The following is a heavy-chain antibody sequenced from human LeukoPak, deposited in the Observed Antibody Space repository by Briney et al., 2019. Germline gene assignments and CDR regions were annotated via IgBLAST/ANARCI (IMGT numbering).Heavy chain of an antibody. CDR2: MNPNSGNT. Sequence: ASVKVSCKASGYTLTSYDINWVRQATGQGLEWMGWMNPNSGNTGYAQKFQGRVTMTRNTSISTAYMELSSLRSEDTAVYYCARAKTDGDYVDYWGQGTLVTVSS. D-gene: IGHD4-17*01. CDR3: ARAKTDGDYVDY. V-gene: IGHV1-8*01. CDR1: GYTLTSYD. J-gene: IGHJ4*02.